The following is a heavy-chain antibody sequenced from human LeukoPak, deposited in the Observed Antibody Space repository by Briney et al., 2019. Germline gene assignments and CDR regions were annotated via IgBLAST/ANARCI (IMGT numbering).Heavy chain of an antibody. Sequence: SETLSLTCTVSGGSFSIFYWTWMRQRPGKGLEWIAYVFGGGTTTSNPSLKSRVTISVDTSKNQFTLRLSSVTAADTAVYYCARGYYDSSGYSNTFDIWGQGTMVTVSS. V-gene: IGHV4-59*08. CDR3: ARGYYDSSGYSNTFDI. CDR1: GGSFSIFY. J-gene: IGHJ3*02. D-gene: IGHD3-22*01. CDR2: VFGGGTT.